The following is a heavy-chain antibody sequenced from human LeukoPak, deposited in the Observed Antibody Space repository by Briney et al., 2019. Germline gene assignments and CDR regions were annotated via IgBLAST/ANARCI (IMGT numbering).Heavy chain of an antibody. J-gene: IGHJ4*02. CDR3: AREGYDILTGYYGIDY. Sequence: SETLSLTCTVSGGSISSYYWSWIRQPAGKGLEWIGRIYTSGGTNYNPSLKSRVTMSVDTSKNQFSLKLSSVTAADTAVYYCAREGYDILTGYYGIDYWGQGTLVTVSS. D-gene: IGHD3-9*01. CDR1: GGSISSYY. CDR2: IYTSGGT. V-gene: IGHV4-4*07.